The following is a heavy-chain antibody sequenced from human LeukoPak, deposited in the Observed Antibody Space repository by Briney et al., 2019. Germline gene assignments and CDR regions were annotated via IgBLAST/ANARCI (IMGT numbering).Heavy chain of an antibody. Sequence: PGGSLRLSCAASGFTFDDYAMHWVRQAPGKGLEWVSGISWNSGSIGYADSVKGRFTISRDNAKNSLYLQMNSLRAEDMALYYCAKDSSWNYGNYFDYWGQGTLVTVSS. CDR2: ISWNSGSI. CDR1: GFTFDDYA. J-gene: IGHJ4*02. V-gene: IGHV3-9*03. D-gene: IGHD1-7*01. CDR3: AKDSSWNYGNYFDY.